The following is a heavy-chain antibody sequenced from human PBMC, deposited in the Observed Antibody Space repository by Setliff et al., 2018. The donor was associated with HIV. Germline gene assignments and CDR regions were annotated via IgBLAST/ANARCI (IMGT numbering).Heavy chain of an antibody. CDR3: ARASAAAGKAYYYYGMDV. V-gene: IGHV5-51*03. D-gene: IGHD6-13*01. J-gene: IGHJ6*02. CDR1: GYSFTNYW. Sequence: GESLKISCKGSGYSFTNYWIGWVRQMPGKGLEWMGIIYPGDSDTRYSPSFQGQVTISADKSISTAYLQWSSLKASDTATYYCARASAAAGKAYYYYGMDVWGQGTTGTV. CDR2: IYPGDSDT.